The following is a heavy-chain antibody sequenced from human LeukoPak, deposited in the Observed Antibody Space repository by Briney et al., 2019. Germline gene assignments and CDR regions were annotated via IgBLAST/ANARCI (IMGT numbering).Heavy chain of an antibody. V-gene: IGHV3-23*01. CDR1: GFIFSSHG. D-gene: IGHD1-26*01. CDR2: ISPSGDIT. CDR3: AKDLGRVGATDY. J-gene: IGHJ4*02. Sequence: PGGSLRLSCAASGFIFSSHGMNWVRQAPGKGLEWVSGISPSGDITYYADSVKGRFTISRDNSKNTLYLQMNSLRAEDTAVYYCAKDLGRVGATDYWGQGTLVTVAS.